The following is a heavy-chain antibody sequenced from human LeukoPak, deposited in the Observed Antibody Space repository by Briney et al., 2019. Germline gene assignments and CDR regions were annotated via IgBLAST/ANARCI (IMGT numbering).Heavy chain of an antibody. CDR3: ARMRNSGSSWYFDY. D-gene: IGHD3-10*01. V-gene: IGHV1-18*01. CDR1: GYTFTSYG. J-gene: IGHJ4*02. Sequence: ASVKVSCKASGYTFTSYGISWVRQAPGQGLEWMGWISAYNGNTNYAQKLQGRVTMTRNTSISTAYMELSSLRSEDTAVYYCARMRNSGSSWYFDYWGQGTLVTVSS. CDR2: ISAYNGNT.